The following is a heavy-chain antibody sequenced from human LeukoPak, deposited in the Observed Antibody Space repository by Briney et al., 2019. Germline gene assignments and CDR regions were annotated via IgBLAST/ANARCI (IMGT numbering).Heavy chain of an antibody. CDR1: GYTFTSYY. D-gene: IGHD3-16*01. V-gene: IGHV1-46*01. J-gene: IGHJ4*02. Sequence: ASVKVSCKASGYTFTSYYMHWVRQAPGQGLEWMGIINPSGGSTSYAQKFQGRVTMTRDTSTSTVYMELNSLRAEDTAVYYCARDLLRGNVPLAYWGQGTLVTVSS. CDR2: INPSGGST. CDR3: ARDLLRGNVPLAY.